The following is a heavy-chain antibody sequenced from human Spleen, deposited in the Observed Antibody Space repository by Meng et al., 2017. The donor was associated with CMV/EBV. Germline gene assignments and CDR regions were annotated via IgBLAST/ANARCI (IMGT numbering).Heavy chain of an antibody. D-gene: IGHD1-26*01. Sequence: ASVKVSCKASGYTFTSYGISWVRQAPGQGLEWMGWISAYNGNTNYTQKLQGRVTMTTDTSTSTAYMELRSLRSDDTAVYWCARDVARYFDAFDIWGQGTMVTVSS. CDR3: ARDVARYFDAFDI. J-gene: IGHJ3*02. CDR2: ISAYNGNT. CDR1: GYTFTSYG. V-gene: IGHV1-18*01.